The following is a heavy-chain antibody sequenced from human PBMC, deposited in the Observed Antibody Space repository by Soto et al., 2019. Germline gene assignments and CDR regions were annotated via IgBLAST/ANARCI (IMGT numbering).Heavy chain of an antibody. D-gene: IGHD3-16*01. CDR2: IFPADSDI. CDR1: GYIFSTNW. J-gene: IGHJ6*02. Sequence: PGESLKISCNAAGYIFSTNWIAWVRHVPGKGLEWMGSIFPADSDIRYNPSFQGQVTISVDKSIDTAYLQWSSLRASDTAMYYCARHGGRRPQLFYYYGMDVWGQGTTVTVSS. V-gene: IGHV5-51*01. CDR3: ARHGGRRPQLFYYYGMDV.